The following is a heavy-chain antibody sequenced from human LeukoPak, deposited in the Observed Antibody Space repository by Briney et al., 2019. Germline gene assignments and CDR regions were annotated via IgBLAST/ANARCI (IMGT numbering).Heavy chain of an antibody. Sequence: ASVKVSCKASGYTFTGYYMHWVRQAPGQGLEWMGWINPNSGGTNHAQKLQGRVTMTRDTSISTAYMELSRLRSDDTAVYYCARDRTRTGYSSGWCHDYWGQGTLVTVSS. D-gene: IGHD6-19*01. CDR1: GYTFTGYY. J-gene: IGHJ4*02. CDR3: ARDRTRTGYSSGWCHDY. V-gene: IGHV1-2*02. CDR2: INPNSGGT.